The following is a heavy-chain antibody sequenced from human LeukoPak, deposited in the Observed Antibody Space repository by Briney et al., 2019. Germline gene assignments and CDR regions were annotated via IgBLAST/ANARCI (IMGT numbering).Heavy chain of an antibody. CDR1: GGTFTNYA. CDR2: IIPIFGTA. CDR3: ARDSSEFRSLILH. D-gene: IGHD1-14*01. Sequence: GASVKVSCKASGGTFTNYAISWVRQAPGQGLEWMGGIIPIFGTANYAEKFRGRVTITADETTSTAYIELSRLKSEDTAVYYCARDSSEFRSLILHWGQGTLVTVSS. V-gene: IGHV1-69*13. J-gene: IGHJ1*01.